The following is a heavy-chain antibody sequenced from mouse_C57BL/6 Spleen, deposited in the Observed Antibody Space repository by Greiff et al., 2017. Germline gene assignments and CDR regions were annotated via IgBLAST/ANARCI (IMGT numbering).Heavy chain of an antibody. J-gene: IGHJ2*01. Sequence: QVQLQQSGAELARPGASVKLSCKASGYTFTSYGISWVKQRTGQGLEWIGEIYPRSGNTYYNEKFKGKATLTADKASSTAYMELRSLTSEDSAVYFCARWAIGYDYDDYWGQGTTRTVSS. CDR3: ARWAIGYDYDDY. CDR2: IYPRSGNT. CDR1: GYTFTSYG. D-gene: IGHD2-4*01. V-gene: IGHV1-81*01.